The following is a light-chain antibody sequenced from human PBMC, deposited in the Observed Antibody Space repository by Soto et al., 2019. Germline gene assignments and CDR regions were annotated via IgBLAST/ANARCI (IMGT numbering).Light chain of an antibody. CDR3: QQYGSSPRS. Sequence: EVVLTQSPGTLSLSPGERVTLSCRASQSVSGTYVAWYQQKPGQAPRLIIYDASSRATGIPDRFSGSGSGTEFTLTIGRLEPEDFAVYYCQQYGSSPRSFGQGTKVDIK. CDR1: QSVSGTY. J-gene: IGKJ1*01. CDR2: DAS. V-gene: IGKV3-20*01.